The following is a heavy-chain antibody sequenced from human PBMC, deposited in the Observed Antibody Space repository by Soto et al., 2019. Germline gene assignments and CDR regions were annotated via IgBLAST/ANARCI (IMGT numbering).Heavy chain of an antibody. D-gene: IGHD1-7*01. Sequence: ASVKVSCKASGYTFTSYYMHWVRQAPGQGLEWMGIISPSGGSTSYAQKFQGRVTMTRDTSTSTVYMELSSLRSEDTAVYYCARDGRGTGTTFYGMDVWGQGTTVTVSS. CDR3: ARDGRGTGTTFYGMDV. J-gene: IGHJ6*02. CDR2: ISPSGGST. CDR1: GYTFTSYY. V-gene: IGHV1-46*01.